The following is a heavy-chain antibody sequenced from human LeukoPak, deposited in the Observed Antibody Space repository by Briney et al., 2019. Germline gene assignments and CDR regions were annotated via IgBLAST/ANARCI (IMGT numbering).Heavy chain of an antibody. CDR1: GFTLIICW. J-gene: IGHJ4*02. D-gene: IGHD1-14*01. Sequence: GGSLRLSCAASGFTLIICWRTWVRQAPGKGLEWVANIKQDGSEKYYVDSVKGRFTISRDNAKNSLYLQMNSLRAEDTAVYYCARDNPQGYFDYWGQGTPVTVFS. CDR3: ARDNPQGYFDY. CDR2: IKQDGSEK. V-gene: IGHV3-7*05.